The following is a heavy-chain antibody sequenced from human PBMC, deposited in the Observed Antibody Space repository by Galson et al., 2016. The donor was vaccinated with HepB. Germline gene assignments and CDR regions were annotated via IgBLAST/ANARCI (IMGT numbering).Heavy chain of an antibody. V-gene: IGHV3-30*18. D-gene: IGHD3-16*01. Sequence: SLRLSCAASGFIFSSYAMHWVRKAPGKGLEWVAVVTHDGNNKYYADPVKGRLTISRDNSKNTLFIQMNSLRLEDTAVYYCAKERGTAKSFDYWGPGTLVTVSS. CDR1: GFIFSSYA. CDR3: AKERGTAKSFDY. CDR2: VTHDGNNK. J-gene: IGHJ4*02.